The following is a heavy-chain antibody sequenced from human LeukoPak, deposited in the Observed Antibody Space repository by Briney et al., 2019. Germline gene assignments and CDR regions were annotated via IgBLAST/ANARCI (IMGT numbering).Heavy chain of an antibody. V-gene: IGHV4-59*01. CDR1: GGSISSYY. D-gene: IGHD3-22*01. CDR3: ARVPASSGYYYGAFDI. J-gene: IGHJ3*02. Sequence: PSETLSLTCTVSGGSISSYYWSWIRQPPGKGLEWIGYIYYSGSTNYNPSLKSRVTISVDTSKNQFSLKLSSVTAADTAVYYCARVPASSGYYYGAFDIWGQGTMVTVSS. CDR2: IYYSGST.